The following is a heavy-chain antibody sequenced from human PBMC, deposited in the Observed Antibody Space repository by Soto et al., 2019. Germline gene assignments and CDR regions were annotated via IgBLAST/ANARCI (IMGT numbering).Heavy chain of an antibody. CDR1: GFTFSSYW. CDR2: IKGDASST. CDR3: ARGLPGYYGADV. J-gene: IGHJ6*02. D-gene: IGHD5-18*01. V-gene: IGHV3-74*01. Sequence: EVQLVESGGGLVQPGGSLRISCAASGFTFSSYWMHWVRQAPGKGLVWVSRIKGDASSTNYADLVKGRFIISRDSAENTLYLQMNSLRAEDTAVYYFARGLPGYYGADVWGQGTTVTVSS.